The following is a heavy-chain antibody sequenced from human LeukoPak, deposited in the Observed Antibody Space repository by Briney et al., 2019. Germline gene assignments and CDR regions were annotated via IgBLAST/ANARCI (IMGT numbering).Heavy chain of an antibody. V-gene: IGHV4-59*11. CDR3: ARGYMDV. CDR1: GGSISRHY. D-gene: IGHD3-10*01. J-gene: IGHJ6*03. Sequence: SETLSLTCTVSGGSISRHYWRWIRQPPGKGLEWLGYIYSSASTNYSPSLKSRVTISGDTSKNQCSLKLSSVTAADTAGYYCARGYMDVWGKGTTVTVSS. CDR2: IYSSAST.